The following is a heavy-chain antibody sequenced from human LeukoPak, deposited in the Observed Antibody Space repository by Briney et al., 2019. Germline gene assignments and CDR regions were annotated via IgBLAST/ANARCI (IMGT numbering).Heavy chain of an antibody. CDR2: IYYSGST. V-gene: IGHV4-59*12. J-gene: IGHJ4*02. Sequence: SETLSLTCTVSGGSIGIYYWICIRQPPGKGLEWIGYIYYSGSTNYNPSLKSRVTISVDRSKNQFSLKLSSVTAADTAVYYCAGSGSYYYFDYWGQGTLVTVSS. CDR3: AGSGSYYYFDY. CDR1: GGSIGIYY. D-gene: IGHD1-26*01.